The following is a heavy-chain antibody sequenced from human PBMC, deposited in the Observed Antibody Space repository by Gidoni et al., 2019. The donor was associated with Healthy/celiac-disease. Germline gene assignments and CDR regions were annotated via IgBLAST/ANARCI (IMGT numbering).Heavy chain of an antibody. D-gene: IGHD4-17*01. Sequence: QVQLVQSGAEVKKPGSSVKVSCKASGCTFSSYAIRWVRQAPGQGLEGMGGLIPIFGKANYAQKFQGRVTITADESTSTAYMELSSLRSEDTAVYYCARYNGDYDPLPGGYYYGMDVWGQGTTVTVSS. J-gene: IGHJ6*02. CDR1: GCTFSSYA. CDR3: ARYNGDYDPLPGGYYYGMDV. V-gene: IGHV1-69*01. CDR2: LIPIFGKA.